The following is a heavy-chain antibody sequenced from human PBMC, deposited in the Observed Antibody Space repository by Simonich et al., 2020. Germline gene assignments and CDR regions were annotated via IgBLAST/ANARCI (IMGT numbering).Heavy chain of an antibody. V-gene: IGHV1-2*02. D-gene: IGHD6-13*01. Sequence: QVQLVQSGSEGKKPGASVKGSCKASGYTVPGSYRHWVRQAPGQGLEWMGWTNPNSGGTNYSQKFKGMVTRTRDTSISTAYMELSRLRSDDTAVYYCARSHIAAAGTGYFQHWGQGTLVTVSS. CDR2: TNPNSGGT. J-gene: IGHJ1*01. CDR3: ARSHIAAAGTGYFQH. CDR1: GYTVPGSY.